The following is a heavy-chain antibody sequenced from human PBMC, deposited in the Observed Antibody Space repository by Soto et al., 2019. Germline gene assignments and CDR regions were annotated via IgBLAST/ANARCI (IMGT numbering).Heavy chain of an antibody. J-gene: IGHJ5*02. V-gene: IGHV3-30*04. CDR1: GFSFSHYA. CDR3: VSPHSESSNAFDL. Sequence: PGGSLRLSCAASGFSFSHYAMHWVRQPPGKGLEWVALISYDGENQYFTDSVRGRFTISRDNSKTAVYLEMNNLRLDDTATYYCVSPHSESSNAFDLWGQGTQVTVSS. D-gene: IGHD3-10*01. CDR2: ISYDGENQ.